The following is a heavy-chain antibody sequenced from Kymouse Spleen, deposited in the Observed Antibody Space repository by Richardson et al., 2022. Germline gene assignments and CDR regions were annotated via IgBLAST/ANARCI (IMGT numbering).Heavy chain of an antibody. D-gene: IGHD3-10*01. J-gene: IGHJ4*02. CDR3: ARHYYGSGSTYYFDY. CDR1: GGSISSSSYY. Sequence: QLQLQESGPGLVKPSETLSLTCTVSGGSISSSSYYWGWIRQPPGKGLEWIGSIYYSGSTYYNPSLKSRVTISVDTSKNQFSLKLSSVTAADTAVYYCARHYYGSGSTYYFDYWGQGTLVTVSS. CDR2: IYYSGST. V-gene: IGHV4-39*01.